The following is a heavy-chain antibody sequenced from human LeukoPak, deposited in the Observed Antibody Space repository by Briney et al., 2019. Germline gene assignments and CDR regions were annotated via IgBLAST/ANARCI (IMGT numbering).Heavy chain of an antibody. CDR2: IWYDGSNK. Sequence: GRSLRLSCAASRFTFSSYGMHWVRQAPGKGLEWVAVIWYDGSNKYYADSVKGRFTISRDNSKNTLYLQMNSLRAEDTAVYYCAGEVLWFGEFNFDYWGQGTLVTVSS. V-gene: IGHV3-33*08. D-gene: IGHD3-10*01. J-gene: IGHJ4*02. CDR3: AGEVLWFGEFNFDY. CDR1: RFTFSSYG.